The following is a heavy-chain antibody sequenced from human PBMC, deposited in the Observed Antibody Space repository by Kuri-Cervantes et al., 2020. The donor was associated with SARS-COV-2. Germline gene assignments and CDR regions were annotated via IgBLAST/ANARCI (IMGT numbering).Heavy chain of an antibody. Sequence: LRLSCTVSGYSISSGYYWGWIRQPPGKGLEWIGYIYYSGSTYYNPSLKSRVTISVDTSKNQFSLKLSSVTAADTAVYYCARVGYDFWGGYSPTVDYWGQGTLVTVSS. CDR3: ARVGYDFWGGYSPTVDY. J-gene: IGHJ4*02. D-gene: IGHD3-3*01. CDR2: IYYSGST. V-gene: IGHV4-30-4*08. CDR1: GYSISSGYY.